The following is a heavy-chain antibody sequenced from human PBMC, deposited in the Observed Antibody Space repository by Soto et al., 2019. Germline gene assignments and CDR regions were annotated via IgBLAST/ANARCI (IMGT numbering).Heavy chain of an antibody. Sequence: PGGSLRLSCAASGFTFSSYSMNWVRQAPGKGLEWVSSISSSSSYIYYADSVKGRFTISRDNAKNSLYLQMNSLRAEDTAVYYCARGGGDCSGTSCHQTFYYYYYDMDVWGQGTTVTVSS. CDR3: ARGGGDCSGTSCHQTFYYYYYDMDV. V-gene: IGHV3-21*01. D-gene: IGHD2-2*01. J-gene: IGHJ6*02. CDR2: ISSSSSYI. CDR1: GFTFSSYS.